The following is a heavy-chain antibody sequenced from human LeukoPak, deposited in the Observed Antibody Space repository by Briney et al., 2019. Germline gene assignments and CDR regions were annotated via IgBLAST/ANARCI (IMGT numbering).Heavy chain of an antibody. CDR1: GFTFSSYG. CDR3: AKDRHAPGRYCSSTTCFPFDS. V-gene: IGHV3-23*01. J-gene: IGHJ5*01. D-gene: IGHD2-2*01. CDR2: ISGSGGST. Sequence: GGSLRLSCAASGFTFSSYGMSWVRQARGKGLEGVSVISGSGGSTYYADAVKGRFTISRDNSKSTLYLQMNSLRAEDTAVYYCAKDRHAPGRYCSSTTCFPFDSWGQGTLVTVSS.